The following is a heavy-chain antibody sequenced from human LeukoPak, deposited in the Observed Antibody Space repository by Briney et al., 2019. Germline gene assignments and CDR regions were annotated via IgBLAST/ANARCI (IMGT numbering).Heavy chain of an antibody. Sequence: PGGSLRLSCAASGFTFSSYGMHWVRKAPGKGLEWVAVISYDGSNRYYADSVKGRFTISRDNSKNTLYLQMNSLRAEDTAVYYCAKDFGSYGFDYWGQGTLVTVSS. CDR2: ISYDGSNR. D-gene: IGHD5-18*01. J-gene: IGHJ4*02. CDR1: GFTFSSYG. V-gene: IGHV3-30*18. CDR3: AKDFGSYGFDY.